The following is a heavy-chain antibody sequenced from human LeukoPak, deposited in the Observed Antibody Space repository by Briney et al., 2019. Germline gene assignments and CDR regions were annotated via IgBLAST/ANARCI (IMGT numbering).Heavy chain of an antibody. CDR1: GLTFSISG. V-gene: IGHV3-30*02. CDR3: AKPAVAGTTRQPLDF. J-gene: IGHJ4*02. D-gene: IGHD6-19*01. Sequence: GGSLRLSCAVSGLTFSISGIHWVRQAPGKGLEWVRFIRDDGSSEYYADSVKGRFTISRDNAKNSLYPEKNSLRLEDTALYYSAKPAVAGTTRQPLDFWGQGTLVTVSS. CDR2: IRDDGSSE.